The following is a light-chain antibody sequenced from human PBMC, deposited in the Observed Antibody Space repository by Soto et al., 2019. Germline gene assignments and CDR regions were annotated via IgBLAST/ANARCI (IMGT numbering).Light chain of an antibody. CDR2: EVN. CDR3: SSYAGNNILL. Sequence: QSALTQPPSASGSPGQSVTISYTGTSRDVGGYNYVSWYQQHPGKAPKLMIYEVNKRPSGVPDRFSGSKSGNTASLTVSGLQAEDEADYYCSSYAGNNILLFGGGTKLTVL. CDR1: SRDVGGYNY. J-gene: IGLJ2*01. V-gene: IGLV2-8*01.